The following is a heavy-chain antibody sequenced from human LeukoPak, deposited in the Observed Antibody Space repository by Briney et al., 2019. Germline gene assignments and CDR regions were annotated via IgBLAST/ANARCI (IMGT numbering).Heavy chain of an antibody. Sequence: SETLSLTCAVYGGSFSGYYWSWIRQPPGKGLEWIGEINHSGSTNYNPSLKSRVTISVDTSKNQFSLKLSSVTAADTAVYYCARTMVRGVFDWFDPWGQGTLVTVSS. CDR1: GGSFSGYY. CDR3: ARTMVRGVFDWFDP. CDR2: INHSGST. V-gene: IGHV4-34*01. D-gene: IGHD3-10*01. J-gene: IGHJ5*02.